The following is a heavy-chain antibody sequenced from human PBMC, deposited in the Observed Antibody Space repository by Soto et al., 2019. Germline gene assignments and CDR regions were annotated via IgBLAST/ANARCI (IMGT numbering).Heavy chain of an antibody. CDR2: MNPNSGNT. CDR3: ARGGYYDFWSGYLTPGLYMDV. V-gene: IGHV1-8*01. Sequence: ASVKVSCKASGYTFTSYDINWVRQATGQGLEWMGWMNPNSGNTGYAQKFQGRVTMTRNTSISTAYMELSSLRSEDTAVYYCARGGYYDFWSGYLTPGLYMDVWGKGTTVTVS. J-gene: IGHJ6*03. D-gene: IGHD3-3*01. CDR1: GYTFTSYD.